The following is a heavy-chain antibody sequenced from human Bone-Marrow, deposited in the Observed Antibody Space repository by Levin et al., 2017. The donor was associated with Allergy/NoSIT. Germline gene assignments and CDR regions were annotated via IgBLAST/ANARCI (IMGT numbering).Heavy chain of an antibody. CDR2: TGGDGSDP. CDR3: AKDHFNANGVYDAFDI. CDR1: GFTFGNYA. V-gene: IGHV3-23*01. Sequence: PGGSLRLSCAASGFTFGNYAMSWVRQAPGKGLEWVSVTGGDGSDPHYTDSVKGRFTISRDNVKNTLHLQMDNLRAEDTAVYYCAKDHFNANGVYDAFDIWGQGAMVTVSS. J-gene: IGHJ3*02. D-gene: IGHD1-1*01.